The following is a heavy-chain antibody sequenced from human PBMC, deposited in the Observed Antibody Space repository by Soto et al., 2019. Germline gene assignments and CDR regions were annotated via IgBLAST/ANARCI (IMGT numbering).Heavy chain of an antibody. Sequence: QAQLVQSGAEVQKPGSSVKVSCKASGGTFSSHTFSWVRQAPGQGLEWMGRIIPALGTATYAQKFQGRVTITADESATTAYMELNSLRSEDTAVYYCARPDFGDYWYFDLWGRGTLVTVSS. V-gene: IGHV1-69*08. CDR3: ARPDFGDYWYFDL. D-gene: IGHD4-17*01. CDR2: IIPALGTA. CDR1: GGTFSSHT. J-gene: IGHJ2*01.